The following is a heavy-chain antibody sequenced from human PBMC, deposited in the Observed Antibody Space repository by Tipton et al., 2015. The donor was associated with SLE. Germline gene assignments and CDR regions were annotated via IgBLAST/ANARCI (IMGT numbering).Heavy chain of an antibody. J-gene: IGHJ5*02. CDR2: INTNTGNP. V-gene: IGHV7-4-1*02. CDR1: GYTFTTYA. Sequence: QVQLVQSGAEVKKPGASVKVSCKASGYTFTTYALNWVRQAPGQGLEWMGWINTNTGNPTYAQGFTGRFVFSLDTSVSTAYLQISSLKAEDTAVYYCARDYYASGSPLGFDPWGQGTLVTVSS. CDR3: ARDYYASGSPLGFDP. D-gene: IGHD3-10*01.